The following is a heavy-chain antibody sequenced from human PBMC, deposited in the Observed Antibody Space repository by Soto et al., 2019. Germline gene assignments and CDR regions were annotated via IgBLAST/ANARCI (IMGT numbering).Heavy chain of an antibody. Sequence: DVQLLESGGDLVQPGGSLSLSCAASGVTFSSYAMSWVRQAPGKGLEWVSSVSAGGDMTYYSDSVKGRFTISRDNSNDALFLQMTRLRAADTALYYCARGDRSGSGSPASYYYAGLDVWCQGTTVTVSS. J-gene: IGHJ6*01. D-gene: IGHD3-10*01. CDR1: GVTFSSYA. CDR3: ARGDRSGSGSPASYYYAGLDV. CDR2: VSAGGDMT. V-gene: IGHV3-23*01.